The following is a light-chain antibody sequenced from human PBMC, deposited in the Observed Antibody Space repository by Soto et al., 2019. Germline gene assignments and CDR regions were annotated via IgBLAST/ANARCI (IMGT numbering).Light chain of an antibody. Sequence: EIVLTQSPGTLSLSPGERATLSCRASQSVSSSCLAWYQQKPGQAPRLLIYGASSRATGIPDRFSGSGSGTDFTLTISRLEPEDFAVYYCQQYGSLFGQGTKV. J-gene: IGKJ1*01. CDR1: QSVSSSC. CDR2: GAS. V-gene: IGKV3-20*01. CDR3: QQYGSL.